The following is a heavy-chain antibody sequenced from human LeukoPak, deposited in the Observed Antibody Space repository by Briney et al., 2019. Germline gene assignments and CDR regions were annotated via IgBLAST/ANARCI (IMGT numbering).Heavy chain of an antibody. D-gene: IGHD3-10*01. CDR1: GGSISSSSYH. J-gene: IGHJ5*02. CDR2: IYYSGST. Sequence: SETLSLTCTVSGGSISSSSYHWGWIRQPPGKGLEWIGTIYYSGSTYYSPSLESRVTISVDTSKNQFSLKLSSVTAADTAVYYCARHSQLLWFGLGFDPWGQGTLVTVSS. CDR3: ARHSQLLWFGLGFDP. V-gene: IGHV4-39*01.